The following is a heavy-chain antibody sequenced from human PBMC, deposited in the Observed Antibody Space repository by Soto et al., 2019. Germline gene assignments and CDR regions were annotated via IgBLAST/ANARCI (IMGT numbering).Heavy chain of an antibody. D-gene: IGHD3-3*01. CDR2: INPRGETR. CDR1: GFTFSDYY. V-gene: IGHV3-11*01. Sequence: GGSLRLSCAASGFTFSDYYMNWIRQAPGQGLEWLSFINPRGETRYIADSIRGRFTFSRDNARRSLYVQMNSLRAEDTAVYYCARLPGGMYYDFWSGYNGMDVWGQGTTVTVSS. J-gene: IGHJ6*02. CDR3: ARLPGGMYYDFWSGYNGMDV.